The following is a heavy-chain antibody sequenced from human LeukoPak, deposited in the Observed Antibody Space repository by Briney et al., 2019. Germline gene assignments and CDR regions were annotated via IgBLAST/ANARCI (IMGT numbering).Heavy chain of an antibody. J-gene: IGHJ4*02. CDR3: ARDRAPGSYYNGPLDY. Sequence: ASVKVSCKASGYTFTNYAMNWVRQAPGQGLEWMGWINPNSGGTNYAQKFQGRVTMTRDTSISTAYMELSRLRSDDTAVYYCARDRAPGSYYNGPLDYWGQGTLVTVSS. V-gene: IGHV1-2*02. CDR2: INPNSGGT. CDR1: GYTFTNYA. D-gene: IGHD3-10*01.